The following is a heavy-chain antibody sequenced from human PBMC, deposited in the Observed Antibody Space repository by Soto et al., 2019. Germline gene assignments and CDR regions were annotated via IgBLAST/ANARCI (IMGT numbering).Heavy chain of an antibody. V-gene: IGHV4-61*01. J-gene: IGHJ6*02. D-gene: IGHD4-17*01. CDR2: IYHSGST. CDR3: SSQQGPVTYYYYGMDV. Sequence: KTSETLYLTCTVSGGSVSSGSYYWTWIRHPPGKGLEWIGYIYHSGSTNYNPSLKSRVTISVDTSKNQFSLKLSSVTAADTAVYYCSSQQGPVTYYYYGMDVWGQGTTVTVSS. CDR1: GGSVSSGSYY.